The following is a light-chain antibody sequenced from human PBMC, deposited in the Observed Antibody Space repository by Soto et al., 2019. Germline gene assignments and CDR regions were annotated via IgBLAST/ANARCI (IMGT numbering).Light chain of an antibody. V-gene: IGKV3-15*01. CDR3: QQYNNWPLT. CDR2: GAS. J-gene: IGKJ4*01. Sequence: EIVLTQSPGTLSLSPGERATLSCRASQSVSSSYLAWYQQKPGQAPRLLIYGASTTATGIPARFSGSGSETEFTLTISSLQSEDFAVYYCQQYNNWPLTFGGGTKVDIK. CDR1: QSVSSSY.